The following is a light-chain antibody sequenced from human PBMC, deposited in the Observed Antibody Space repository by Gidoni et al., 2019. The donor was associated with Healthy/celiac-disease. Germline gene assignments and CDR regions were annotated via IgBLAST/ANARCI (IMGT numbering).Light chain of an antibody. V-gene: IGLV2-14*01. Sequence: QSALTQPASVSGSPGQSITISCTGTSSDVVGYNYVSWYQQHPGKAPKPMIYDVSNRPSGVSNRFSGSKSGNTASLTISGLQAEDEADYYCSSYTSSSTLDVVFGGGTKLTVL. CDR3: SSYTSSSTLDVV. CDR1: SSDVVGYNY. CDR2: DVS. J-gene: IGLJ2*01.